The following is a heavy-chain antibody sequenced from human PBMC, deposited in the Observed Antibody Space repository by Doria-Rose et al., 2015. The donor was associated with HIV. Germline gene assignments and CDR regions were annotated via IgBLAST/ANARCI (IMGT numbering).Heavy chain of an antibody. CDR3: ARRLRKDAFDI. CDR2: IYPGDSDI. CDR1: GYRFPTYW. Sequence: CKGSGYRFPTYWIGWVRQMPGKGLAWMGIIYPGDSDIRYSPSFQGQVTISADKSISTAYLQWSSLKASDTAMYYCARRLRKDAFDIWGQGTMVTVSS. J-gene: IGHJ3*02. V-gene: IGHV5-51*01.